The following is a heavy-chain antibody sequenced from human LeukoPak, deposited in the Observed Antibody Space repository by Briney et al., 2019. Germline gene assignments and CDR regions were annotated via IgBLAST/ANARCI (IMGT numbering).Heavy chain of an antibody. D-gene: IGHD2-15*01. CDR2: INPSGGST. V-gene: IGHV1-46*01. Sequence: ASVKVSCKASGYTFTSYYMHWVRQAPGQGLEWMGIINPSGGSTSYAQKFQGRVTITADESTSTAYMELSSLRSEDTAVYYCARDPGLLNYYYGMDVWGQGTTVTVSS. J-gene: IGHJ6*02. CDR1: GYTFTSYY. CDR3: ARDPGLLNYYYGMDV.